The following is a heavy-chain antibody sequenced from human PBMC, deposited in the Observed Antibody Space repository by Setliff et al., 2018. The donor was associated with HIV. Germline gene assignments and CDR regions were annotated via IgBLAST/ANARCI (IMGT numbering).Heavy chain of an antibody. Sequence: SETLSLTCSVSGVSINRTDHYWGWIRQSPGKRLEWIGSVSQSGSTYYNPSLKSRVTISVDTSKNQFSLKLSSVTAADTAVYYCARPRSGTYRGHYYYYMDVWGKGTTVTVSS. CDR2: VSQSGST. CDR3: ARPRSGTYRGHYYYYMDV. J-gene: IGHJ6*03. CDR1: GVSINRTDHY. V-gene: IGHV4-39*07. D-gene: IGHD3-10*01.